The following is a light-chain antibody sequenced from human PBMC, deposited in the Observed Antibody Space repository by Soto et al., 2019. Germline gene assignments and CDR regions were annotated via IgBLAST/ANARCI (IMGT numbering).Light chain of an antibody. CDR3: MQALQTFT. V-gene: IGKV2-28*01. CDR2: LGS. J-gene: IGKJ4*01. Sequence: EIVMTQSPLTLPVTPGEPASISCRSSQSLLHSNGYNYLDWYVQKPGQSPQLLIYLGSNRASGVPDRFSGSGSGTDFTLKISRVEPEDVGLYYCMQALQTFTFGGGTKVELK. CDR1: QSLLHSNGYNY.